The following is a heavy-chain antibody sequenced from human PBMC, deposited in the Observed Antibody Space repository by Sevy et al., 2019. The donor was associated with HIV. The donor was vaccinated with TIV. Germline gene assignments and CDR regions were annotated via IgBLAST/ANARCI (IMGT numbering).Heavy chain of an antibody. J-gene: IGHJ3*02. Sequence: GGSLRLSCAASGFTFSDSAMHWFRQASGKGLEWVGLIRNKANTYATTYGASVKGRFTISRDDSKNTAYLQMSSLKTEDTAVYYCTRHNYDSSDYNAFDIWGQGTMVTASS. D-gene: IGHD3-22*01. CDR3: TRHNYDSSDYNAFDI. CDR1: GFTFSDSA. V-gene: IGHV3-73*01. CDR2: IRNKANTYAT.